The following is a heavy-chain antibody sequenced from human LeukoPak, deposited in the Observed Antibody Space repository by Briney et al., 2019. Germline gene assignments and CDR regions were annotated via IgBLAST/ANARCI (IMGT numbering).Heavy chain of an antibody. CDR2: ITASGGDT. J-gene: IGHJ6*02. CDR1: GFMFNNYA. V-gene: IGHV3-23*01. Sequence: HTGGSLGLSCAASGFMFNNYAMSWVRQAPGKGLERVSGITASGGDTFTADSVKGRFTISRDNAKNSLYLQMNSLRAEDTAVYYCARVTTIFGVAKHGMDVWGQGTTVTVSS. D-gene: IGHD3-3*01. CDR3: ARVTTIFGVAKHGMDV.